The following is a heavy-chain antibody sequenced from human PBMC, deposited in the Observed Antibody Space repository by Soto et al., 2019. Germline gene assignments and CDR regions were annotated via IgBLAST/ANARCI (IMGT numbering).Heavy chain of an antibody. Sequence: GGSLRLSCAASGFSFSDCGMHWVRQAPGKGLEWVAVISYDGSNKYYADSVKGRFTISRDNSKNTLYLQMDSLRAEDTAVYYCARSQGDYDILTGQEDYYYGMDVWGQGTTVTVSS. V-gene: IGHV3-30*03. CDR2: ISYDGSNK. CDR3: ARSQGDYDILTGQEDYYYGMDV. CDR1: GFSFSDCG. D-gene: IGHD3-9*01. J-gene: IGHJ6*02.